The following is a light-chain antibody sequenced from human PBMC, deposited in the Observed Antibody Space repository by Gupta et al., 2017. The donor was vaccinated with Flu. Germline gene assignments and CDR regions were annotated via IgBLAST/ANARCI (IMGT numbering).Light chain of an antibody. J-gene: IGKJ1*01. CDR2: ETA. V-gene: IGKV3-11*01. Sequence: IVLTQSPATLSVSPGERATLSCRASQSVGRHFTWDQKKTGKPPRILIDETANRATGIPARFSGSGSGTDFTLTISSLEPDDVAVYYCLRRNGWPLAFGQGTKVEIK. CDR1: QSVGRH. CDR3: LRRNGWPLA.